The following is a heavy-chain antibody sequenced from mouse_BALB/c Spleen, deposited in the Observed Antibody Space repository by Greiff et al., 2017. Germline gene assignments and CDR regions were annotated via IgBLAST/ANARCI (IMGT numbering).Heavy chain of an antibody. CDR3: ARGGNYGFDY. J-gene: IGHJ2*01. Sequence: VQLQQSGPELVKPGASVKISCKASGYAFSSSWMNWVKQRPGQGLEWIGRIYPGDGDTNYNGKFKGKATLTADKSSSTAYMQLSSLTSVDSAVYFCARGGNYGFDYWGQGTTLTVSS. CDR2: IYPGDGDT. D-gene: IGHD2-1*01. V-gene: IGHV1-82*01. CDR1: GYAFSSSW.